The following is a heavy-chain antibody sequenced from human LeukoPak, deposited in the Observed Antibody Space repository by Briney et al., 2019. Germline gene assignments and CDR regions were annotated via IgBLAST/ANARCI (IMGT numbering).Heavy chain of an antibody. CDR2: IYYSGST. CDR1: GGSISSYY. V-gene: IGHV4-59*08. Sequence: SETLSLTCTVSGGSISSYYWSWIRQPPGKGLEWIGYIYYSGSTNYNPSLKSRVTISVDTSKNQFSLKLSSVTAADTAVYYCARQGLDYGDYEQASDDAFDIWGQGTMVTVSS. D-gene: IGHD4-17*01. CDR3: ARQGLDYGDYEQASDDAFDI. J-gene: IGHJ3*02.